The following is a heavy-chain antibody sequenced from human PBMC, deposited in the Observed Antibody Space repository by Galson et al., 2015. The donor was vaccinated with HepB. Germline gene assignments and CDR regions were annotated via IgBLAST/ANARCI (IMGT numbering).Heavy chain of an antibody. Sequence: SLRLSCAASGFTFSNYNIHWVRQAPGKGLEWVSYISTSSSTIHYAESVRGRFTISRDNANNSLYLQMNSLRDEDTAVYYCARDGSVVGAPGDELDFWGQGTMVTVSS. V-gene: IGHV3-48*02. CDR3: ARDGSVVGAPGDELDF. J-gene: IGHJ3*01. CDR2: ISTSSSTI. CDR1: GFTFSNYN. D-gene: IGHD1-26*01.